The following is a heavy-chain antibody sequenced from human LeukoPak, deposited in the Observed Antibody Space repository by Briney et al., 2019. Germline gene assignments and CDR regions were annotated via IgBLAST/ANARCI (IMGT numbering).Heavy chain of an antibody. CDR1: GFTFSSYA. CDR2: ISYDGSNK. D-gene: IGHD6-19*01. CDR3: ARDLPIAVAVGGSFLCDY. J-gene: IGHJ4*02. Sequence: PGGSLRLSCAASGFTFSSYAMHWVRQAPGKGLEWVAVISYDGSNKYYADSVKGRFTISRDNSKNTLYLQMNSLRAEDTAVYYCARDLPIAVAVGGSFLCDYWGQGTLVTVSS. V-gene: IGHV3-30-3*01.